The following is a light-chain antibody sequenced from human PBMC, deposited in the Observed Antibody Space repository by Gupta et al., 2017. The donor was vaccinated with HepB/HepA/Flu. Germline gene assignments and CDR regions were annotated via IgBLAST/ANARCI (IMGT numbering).Light chain of an antibody. CDR1: SSDVGRYTR. V-gene: IGLV2-11*01. Sequence: QSALTQPRPVSGSPGQPVTISCTGTSSDVGRYTRVSWYQQPPDTAPKLMIYEVSTRPSGVPDRFSGSKSGNTASLTISGLQAEDEADYYCCSYAGTFYVFGTGTTVTVL. CDR3: CSYAGTFYV. CDR2: EVS. J-gene: IGLJ1*01.